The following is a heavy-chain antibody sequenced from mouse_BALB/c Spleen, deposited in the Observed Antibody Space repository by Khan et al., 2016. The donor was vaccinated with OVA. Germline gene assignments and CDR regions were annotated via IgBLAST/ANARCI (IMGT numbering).Heavy chain of an antibody. Sequence: VQLQQPGAELVKPGASVKLSCKASGYTFTSFWLHWVKQRPGLGLEWIGEIDPSDNYTNYTQKFKGKATLTLDKSSSTAYMQLSSLTSEDSAVYYCARSYFYGSSTWFGYWGQGTLVTVSA. J-gene: IGHJ3*01. V-gene: IGHV1-69*02. D-gene: IGHD1-1*01. CDR2: IDPSDNYT. CDR1: GYTFTSFW. CDR3: ARSYFYGSSTWFGY.